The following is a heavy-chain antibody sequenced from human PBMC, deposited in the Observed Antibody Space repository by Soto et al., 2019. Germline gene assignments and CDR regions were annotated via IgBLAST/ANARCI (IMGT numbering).Heavy chain of an antibody. D-gene: IGHD2-2*02. J-gene: IGHJ4*02. CDR2: ISGSGGST. Sequence: GGSLRLSCAASGFTFSSYAMSWVRQAPGKGLEWVSAISGSGGSTYYADSVKGRFTISRDNTKNSLYLQMNSLRAEDTAVYYCARDCSNTRCHNDWGQGTLVTVSS. CDR1: GFTFSSYA. CDR3: ARDCSNTRCHND. V-gene: IGHV3-23*01.